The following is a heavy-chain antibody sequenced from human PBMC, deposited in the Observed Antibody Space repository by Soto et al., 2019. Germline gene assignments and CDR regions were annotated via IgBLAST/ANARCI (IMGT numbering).Heavy chain of an antibody. CDR1: GDSFNDYY. J-gene: IGHJ6*03. CDR2: INPNGGVT. V-gene: IGHV1-2*02. Sequence: VQLVQSGAEVKKPGASVKVSCKTSGDSFNDYYIHWVRQAPGQGLEWMGWINPNGGVTKYAQKFQGRVTVTRDTTIGAVYMELSSVTSDETAVYYCARESGGATATLDYYYFYMDVWGKGTTVTVSS. CDR3: ARESGGATATLDYYYFYMDV. D-gene: IGHD5-12*01.